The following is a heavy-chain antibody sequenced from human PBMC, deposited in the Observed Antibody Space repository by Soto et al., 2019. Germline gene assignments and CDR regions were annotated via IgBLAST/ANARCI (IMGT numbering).Heavy chain of an antibody. Sequence: GGSLRLSCAASGFTFSSYWMHWVRQAPGKGLVWVSRINSDGSSTSYADSVKGRFTISRDNAKNTLYLQMNSLRAEDTAVYYCARDPSVAAAGTLLDYWGQGTLVTVSS. J-gene: IGHJ4*02. D-gene: IGHD6-13*01. V-gene: IGHV3-74*01. CDR3: ARDPSVAAAGTLLDY. CDR1: GFTFSSYW. CDR2: INSDGSST.